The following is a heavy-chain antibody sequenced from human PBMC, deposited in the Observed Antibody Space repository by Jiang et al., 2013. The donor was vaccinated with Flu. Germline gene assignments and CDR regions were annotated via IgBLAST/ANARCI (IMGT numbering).Heavy chain of an antibody. CDR3: ARRGRWLRFRYYFDY. D-gene: IGHD5-24*01. CDR2: INHSGST. CDR1: GGSFSGYY. J-gene: IGHJ4*02. V-gene: IGHV4-34*01. Sequence: LLKPSETLSLTCAVYGGSFSGYYWSWIRQPPGKGLEWIGEINHSGSTNYNPSLKSRVTISVDTSKNQFSLKLSSVTAADTAVYYCARRGRWLRFRYYFDYWGQGTLVTVSS.